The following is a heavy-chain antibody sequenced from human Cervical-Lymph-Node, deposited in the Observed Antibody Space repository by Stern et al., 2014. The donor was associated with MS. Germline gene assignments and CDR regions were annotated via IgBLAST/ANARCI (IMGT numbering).Heavy chain of an antibody. CDR3: ASRWSGTYYGQNWFDP. Sequence: LQLQESGPGLVKPSQTLSLTCTVSGDSINSGGHYWSWIRQRPGQGLEWIGYIYNSGATFYSPSLKGRVTISLDTSKNQFSLTLSSVTAADMAIYYCASRWSGTYYGQNWFDPWGQGILVTVSS. V-gene: IGHV4-31*03. D-gene: IGHD1-26*01. J-gene: IGHJ5*02. CDR2: IYNSGAT. CDR1: GDSINSGGHY.